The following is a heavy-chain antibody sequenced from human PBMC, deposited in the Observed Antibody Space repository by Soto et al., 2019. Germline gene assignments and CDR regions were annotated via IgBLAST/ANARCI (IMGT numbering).Heavy chain of an antibody. D-gene: IGHD6-13*01. J-gene: IGHJ4*02. Sequence: QLQLQESGPGLVKPSETLSLTCAVSGGSISGSSYYWDWIRQTPGEGLEWIGSIYYSGNTYYNPSLKSRISMSVDTSQERFSLKLSSVTAADAGVYYCARHFSTTSAFDSWGQGTLVNVSS. CDR2: IYYSGNT. CDR1: GGSISGSSYY. V-gene: IGHV4-39*01. CDR3: ARHFSTTSAFDS.